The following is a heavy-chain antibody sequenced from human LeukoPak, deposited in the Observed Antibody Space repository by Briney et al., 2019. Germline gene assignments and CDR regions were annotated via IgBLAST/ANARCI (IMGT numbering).Heavy chain of an antibody. CDR2: IKQDGGDK. D-gene: IGHD2-2*02. J-gene: IGHJ4*02. CDR1: GFTFSSYW. V-gene: IGHV3-7*04. Sequence: PGGSLRLSCAASGFTFSSYWMTWVRQAPGKGPEWVANIKQDGGDKHYVDSVKGRFTVSRDNAKNSLFLQMDSLRDEDTAVYYCARERVCRSNSCYSTFDSWGQGTLVTVSS. CDR3: ARERVCRSNSCYSTFDS.